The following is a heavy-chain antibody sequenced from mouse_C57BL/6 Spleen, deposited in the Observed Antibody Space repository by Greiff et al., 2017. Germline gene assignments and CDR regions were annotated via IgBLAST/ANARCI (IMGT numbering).Heavy chain of an antibody. J-gene: IGHJ4*01. V-gene: IGHV1-22*01. Sequence: EVKLVESGPELVKPGASVKMSCKASGYTFTDYNMHWVKQSHGKSLEWIGYINPNNGGTSYNQKFKGKATLTVNKSSSTAYMELRSLTSEDSAVYYCARDYYGSIYAMDYWGQGTSVTVSS. CDR1: GYTFTDYN. D-gene: IGHD1-1*01. CDR2: INPNNGGT. CDR3: ARDYYGSIYAMDY.